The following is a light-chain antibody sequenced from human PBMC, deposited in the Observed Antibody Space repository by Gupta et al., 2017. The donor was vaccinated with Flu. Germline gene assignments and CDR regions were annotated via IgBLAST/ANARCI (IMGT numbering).Light chain of an antibody. J-gene: IGKJ2*01. V-gene: IGKV2-30*01. CDR3: RQHTCWPPYT. CDR2: HIA. Sequence: DVVLTQSPPSLPVTLGQAASISCRSSQSIVYSYGINDLNWFQQRQGQSPRRLIYHIANRDSGVRDRFSGSGYGCDVALRISRGEAEDVGVYYCRQHTCWPPYTFGQGTKLEIK. CDR1: QSIVYSYGIND.